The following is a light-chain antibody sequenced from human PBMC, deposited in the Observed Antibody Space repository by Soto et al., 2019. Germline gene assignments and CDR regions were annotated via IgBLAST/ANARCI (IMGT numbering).Light chain of an antibody. J-gene: IGKJ1*01. CDR1: QSVSSF. V-gene: IGKV3-11*01. CDR2: DAS. CDR3: QHRYNWPQT. Sequence: EIVLTQSPATLSLSPGERATLSCRASQSVSSFLAWYQQKTGQAPRLLIYDASNRATGIPARFSGSGSGTDFTLTISSLEPEDFAVYYCQHRYNWPQTFGQGTKVEIK.